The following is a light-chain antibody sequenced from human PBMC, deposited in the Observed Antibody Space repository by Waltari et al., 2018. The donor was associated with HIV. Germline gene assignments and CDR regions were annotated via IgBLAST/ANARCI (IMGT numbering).Light chain of an antibody. CDR2: LAS. V-gene: IGKV4-1*01. J-gene: IGKJ3*01. CDR3: QQYYSTPFT. CDR1: QNILYNSNNKNY. Sequence: DIVMTQSPDSLAVSLGERATINCKSSQNILYNSNNKNYLAWYQQKPGQPPKLLIYLASTRESGVPDRFSGSGSGTDFTLTISSLQAEDVAVYYCQQYYSTPFTFGPGTKAEIK.